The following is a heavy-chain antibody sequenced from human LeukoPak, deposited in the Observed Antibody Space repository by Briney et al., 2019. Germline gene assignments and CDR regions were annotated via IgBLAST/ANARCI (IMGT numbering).Heavy chain of an antibody. D-gene: IGHD4-17*01. Sequence: ESGPTLVKPTQTLTLTFTFSGFSLSSSGVGVGWIRQPPGKALEWLALIYWDDDKRYSPSLKSRLTITKDTSKNHVVLTMNNIDPVDTATYYCAHHAYGDYFDYWGQGTLVTVSS. CDR2: IYWDDDK. J-gene: IGHJ4*02. CDR1: GFSLSSSGVG. CDR3: AHHAYGDYFDY. V-gene: IGHV2-5*02.